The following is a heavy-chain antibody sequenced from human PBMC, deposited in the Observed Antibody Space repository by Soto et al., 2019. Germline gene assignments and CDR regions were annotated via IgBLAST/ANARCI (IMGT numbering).Heavy chain of an antibody. CDR2: IYYSGST. J-gene: IGHJ5*02. Sequence: TLSLTCTVSGGSISSYYWSWIRQPPGKGLEWIGYIYYSGSTNYNPSLKSRVTISVDTSKNQFSLKLSSVTAADTAVYYCAATGITIFGVVIDWFDPWGQGTLVTVPQ. CDR3: AATGITIFGVVIDWFDP. V-gene: IGHV4-59*08. D-gene: IGHD3-3*01. CDR1: GGSISSYY.